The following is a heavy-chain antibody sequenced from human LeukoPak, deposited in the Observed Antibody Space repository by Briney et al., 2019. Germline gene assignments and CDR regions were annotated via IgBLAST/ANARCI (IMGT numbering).Heavy chain of an antibody. V-gene: IGHV3-74*01. Sequence: GGSLRLSCAASGFTFSSYSMNWGREAPGKGLVWVSRISLAGGRTTYADSVKGRFTISRDNAKNTVYLQMNSLRAEDTAVYYCARVALGSYNWFDPWGQGTLVTVSS. J-gene: IGHJ5*02. D-gene: IGHD3-10*01. CDR2: ISLAGGRT. CDR3: ARVALGSYNWFDP. CDR1: GFTFSSYS.